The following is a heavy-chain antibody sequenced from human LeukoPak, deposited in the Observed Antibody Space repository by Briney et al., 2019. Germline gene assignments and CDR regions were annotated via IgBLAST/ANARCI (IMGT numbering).Heavy chain of an antibody. CDR2: IDWDDDK. V-gene: IGHV2-70*11. J-gene: IGHJ4*02. Sequence: SGPTLVKPTQTLTLTCTFSGFSLSTSGMCVTWIRQPPGKALEWLARIDWDDDKYYSTSLRPRLTISKDTSKTQLVLTMTNMDPVDTGTYYSARHSTILSSLDYWGQGTLVTVSS. D-gene: IGHD3-9*01. CDR3: ARHSTILSSLDY. CDR1: GFSLSTSGMC.